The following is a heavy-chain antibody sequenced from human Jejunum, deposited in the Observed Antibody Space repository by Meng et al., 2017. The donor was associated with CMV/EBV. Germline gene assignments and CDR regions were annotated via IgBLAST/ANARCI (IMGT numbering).Heavy chain of an antibody. CDR3: VRANLGSADY. CDR1: GYTFTGYY. CDR2: ITPSSGGT. V-gene: IGHV1-2*06. D-gene: IGHD7-27*01. Sequence: QGQLVQSGAEVKKPGASAKVSSKASGYTFTGYYMHWLRQAPGQGLEWVGRITPSSGGTTYAQKFQGRVTMTRDTSISTAYMELSSLRSDDAAIYYCVRANLGSADYWGQGTLVTVSS. J-gene: IGHJ4*02.